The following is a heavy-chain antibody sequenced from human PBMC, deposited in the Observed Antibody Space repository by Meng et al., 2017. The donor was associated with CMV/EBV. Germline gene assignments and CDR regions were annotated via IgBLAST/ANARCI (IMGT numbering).Heavy chain of an antibody. CDR2: ISYDGSNK. CDR3: AREPSDCHSSSWCWFDP. V-gene: IGHV3-30-3*01. D-gene: IGHD6-13*01. Sequence: GESLKISCAASGFTFSSYAMHWVRQAPGKGLEWVGVISYDGSNKYYADSVKGRFTISRDNSKNTLYLQMNSLRAGDTAVYYCAREPSDCHSSSWCWFDPWGQGTLVTVSS. J-gene: IGHJ5*02. CDR1: GFTFSSYA.